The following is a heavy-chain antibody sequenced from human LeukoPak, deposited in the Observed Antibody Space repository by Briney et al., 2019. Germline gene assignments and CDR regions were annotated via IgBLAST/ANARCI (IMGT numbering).Heavy chain of an antibody. CDR1: GGSISSYY. CDR3: ARETRGFWSGYPETNFDY. D-gene: IGHD3-3*01. V-gene: IGHV4-4*07. J-gene: IGHJ4*02. Sequence: KPSETLSLTCTVSGGSISSYYWSWIRQPAGKGLEWIGRIYTSGSTNYNPSLKSRVTMSVDTPKNQFSLKLSSVTAADTAVYYCARETRGFWSGYPETNFDYWGQGTLVTVSS. CDR2: IYTSGST.